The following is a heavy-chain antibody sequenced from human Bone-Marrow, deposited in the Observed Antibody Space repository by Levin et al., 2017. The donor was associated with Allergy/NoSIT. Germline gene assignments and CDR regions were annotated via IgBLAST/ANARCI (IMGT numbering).Heavy chain of an antibody. J-gene: IGHJ4*02. CDR2: ISYSSTYI. CDR3: ASEAGPTSLDY. D-gene: IGHD1-1*01. Sequence: GESLKISCAASGFTFSTFSMSWVRQAPGKGLEWVSSISYSSTYIYYADSVKGRFTISRDNAKNEVYLQMSSLRAEDTAVYSCASEAGPTSLDYWGQGTLVTVSS. CDR1: GFTFSTFS. V-gene: IGHV3-21*01.